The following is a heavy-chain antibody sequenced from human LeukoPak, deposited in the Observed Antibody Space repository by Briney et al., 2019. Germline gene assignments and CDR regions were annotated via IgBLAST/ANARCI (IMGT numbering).Heavy chain of an antibody. CDR1: GFIFSRHS. D-gene: IGHD2-21*01. V-gene: IGHV3-21*01. J-gene: IGHJ4*02. CDR3: ARGGGDFDF. CDR2: INPSSNYI. Sequence: GGSLRLSCAASGFIFSRHSMNWVRQAPGGGLEWVPSINPSSNYIYYAGSMKGRFTISRDNAKNSLYLQMNSLRVEDTAVYYCARGGGDFDFWGQGTLVTVSS.